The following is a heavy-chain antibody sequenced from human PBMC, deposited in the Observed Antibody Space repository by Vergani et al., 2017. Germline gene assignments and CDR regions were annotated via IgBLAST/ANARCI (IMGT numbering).Heavy chain of an antibody. J-gene: IGHJ4*02. CDR2: MYYSGST. V-gene: IGHV4-59*01. CDR3: ATIGYRRWGYYFDY. CDR1: GGSINSYY. D-gene: IGHD2-2*02. Sequence: QVQLQESGPGLVKPSETLSLTCTVSGGSINSYYWSWIRQPPGKGLEWIGYMYYSGSTNYNPSLKSRVTISVDTSKNQFSLKLSSVTAADTAVYYCATIGYRRWGYYFDYWGQGILVTVSS.